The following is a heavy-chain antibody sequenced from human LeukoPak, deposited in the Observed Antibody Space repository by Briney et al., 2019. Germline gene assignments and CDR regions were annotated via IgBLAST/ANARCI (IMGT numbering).Heavy chain of an antibody. Sequence: PSETLSLSCSVSVGSIDTFYWSWIRQPAGKGLEWIAQIHTSGRTDFNPSLKSRVSISMDTPNNQFSLMISSVTAADTAIYYCAGRGLSTGWTFDYWGHGTLVTVSS. CDR3: AGRGLSTGWTFDY. D-gene: IGHD6-19*01. CDR1: VGSIDTFY. V-gene: IGHV4-4*07. J-gene: IGHJ4*01. CDR2: IHTSGRT.